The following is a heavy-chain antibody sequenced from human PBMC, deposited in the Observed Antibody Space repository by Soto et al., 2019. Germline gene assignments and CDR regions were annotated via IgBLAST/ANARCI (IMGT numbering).Heavy chain of an antibody. CDR3: ARDLIWGSNLYYYMDV. V-gene: IGHV3-48*01. Sequence: EVQLVESGGGLVQPGGSLRLSCATSGFILSDCAMNWVRQAPGKGREWVSYISSSSSVIDYADSVKGRFTVSRDNARNSLYLQRNSLRAEDTAVYYCARDLIWGSNLYYYMDVWGKGTTVTVSS. CDR2: ISSSSSVI. CDR1: GFILSDCA. J-gene: IGHJ6*03. D-gene: IGHD3-16*01.